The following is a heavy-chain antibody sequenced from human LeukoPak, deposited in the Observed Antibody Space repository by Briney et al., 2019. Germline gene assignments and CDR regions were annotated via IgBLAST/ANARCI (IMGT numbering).Heavy chain of an antibody. Sequence: SVKVSCKASGGTFSSYAISWVRQAPGQGLEWMGGVIPIFGTADYAQKFQGRVTITADESTSTAYMELSSLRSEDTAVYYCARDSGGIFGVIRAPDYWGQGTLVTVSS. CDR1: GGTFSSYA. J-gene: IGHJ4*02. D-gene: IGHD3-3*01. V-gene: IGHV1-69*13. CDR2: VIPIFGTA. CDR3: ARDSGGIFGVIRAPDY.